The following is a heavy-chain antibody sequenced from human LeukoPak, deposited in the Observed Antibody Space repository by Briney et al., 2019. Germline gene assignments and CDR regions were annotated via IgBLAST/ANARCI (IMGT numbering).Heavy chain of an antibody. CDR1: GGSISSGSYY. Sequence: KPSQTLSLICTVSGGSISSGSYYWTWIRQPAGKGLEWIGRIYTSGSTNYNPSLKSRVTISVDTSKIQFSLKLSSVTAADTAVYYCARASWFGESTTDYWGQGTLVTVSS. V-gene: IGHV4-61*02. D-gene: IGHD3-10*01. CDR3: ARASWFGESTTDY. J-gene: IGHJ4*02. CDR2: IYTSGST.